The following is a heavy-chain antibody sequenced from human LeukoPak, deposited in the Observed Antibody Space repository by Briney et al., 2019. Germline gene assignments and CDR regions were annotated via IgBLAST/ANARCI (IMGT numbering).Heavy chain of an antibody. D-gene: IGHD3-10*01. CDR2: IYTSGST. CDR3: ARTPIWFGELFGWFDP. J-gene: IGHJ5*02. V-gene: IGHV4-4*07. Sequence: SETLSLTCTVSGGSISGYYWSWIRQPAGKGLEWIGRIYTSGSTNYNPSLKSRVTMSVDTSKNQFSLKLSSVTAADTAVYYCARTPIWFGELFGWFDPWGQGTLVTVSS. CDR1: GGSISGYY.